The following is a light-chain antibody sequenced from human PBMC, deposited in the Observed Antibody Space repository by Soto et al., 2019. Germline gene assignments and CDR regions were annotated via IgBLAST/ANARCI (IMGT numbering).Light chain of an antibody. CDR2: GAS. CDR3: QQYDNWPPAWT. J-gene: IGKJ1*01. CDR1: QSVSSN. V-gene: IGKV3-15*01. Sequence: VRTQSPATLSVSPGARATLSCRASQSVSSNLAWYQQKPGQAPMLLIYGASTRATGIPARFSGSGSGTEFTLTISSLQSEDFAVYYGQQYDNWPPAWTFGQGTKVDIK.